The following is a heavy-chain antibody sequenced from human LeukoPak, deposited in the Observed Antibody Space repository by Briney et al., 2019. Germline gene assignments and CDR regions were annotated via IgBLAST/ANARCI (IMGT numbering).Heavy chain of an antibody. CDR1: GGSISSYY. D-gene: IGHD3-3*01. J-gene: IGHJ4*02. V-gene: IGHV4-59*01. Sequence: PSETLSLTCTVSGGSISSYYWSWIRQPPGKGLEWIGYIYYSGSTNYNPSLKSRVTISVDTSKNQFSLKLSSVTAADTAVYYCARSITIFGVVQYYFDYWGQGTLVTISS. CDR2: IYYSGST. CDR3: ARSITIFGVVQYYFDY.